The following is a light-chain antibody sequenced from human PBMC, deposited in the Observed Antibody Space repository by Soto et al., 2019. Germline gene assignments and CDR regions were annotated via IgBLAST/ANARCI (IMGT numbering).Light chain of an antibody. CDR3: ATWDDSLSGWV. J-gene: IGLJ7*01. Sequence: QSVLTQPPSASGTPGQRVIISCSGSSSNIGDNYVYWYRQLPGTAPKLLIYNINQRPSGVPDRFSGSKSGTSASLAISGLRSEDEADYCCATWDDSLSGWVFGGGTQLTVL. V-gene: IGLV1-47*02. CDR2: NIN. CDR1: SSNIGDNY.